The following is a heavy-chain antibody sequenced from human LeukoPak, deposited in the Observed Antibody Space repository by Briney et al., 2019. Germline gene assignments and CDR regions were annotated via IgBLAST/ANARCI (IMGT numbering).Heavy chain of an antibody. CDR1: GFTLNTYA. CDR2: ISGRGDTT. D-gene: IGHD6-13*01. J-gene: IGHJ4*02. V-gene: IGHV3-23*01. Sequence: GGSLRLSCAASGFTLNTYAMSWVRQAPGKGLEWVSAISGRGDTTYYTDSVKGRFTISRDNSKNTLFLQMNSLRAEDTAVYYCAKGHSSSWAHFDYWGQGTLVTVSS. CDR3: AKGHSSSWAHFDY.